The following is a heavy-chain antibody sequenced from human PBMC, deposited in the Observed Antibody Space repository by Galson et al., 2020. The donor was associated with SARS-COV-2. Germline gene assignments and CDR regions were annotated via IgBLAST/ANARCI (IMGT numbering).Heavy chain of an antibody. CDR1: GGTFSSYA. D-gene: IGHD2-15*01. Sequence: SVKVSCKASGGTFSSYAFSWVRHAPGQGLEWMGGIIPISGTANYAQKFQGRVTITADESTSTAHMELSSLRSEDTAVYYCWSTLGYCSGGTCYTYGTFDYWGQGTLVTVSS. CDR3: WSTLGYCSGGTCYTYGTFDY. J-gene: IGHJ4*02. CDR2: IIPISGTA. V-gene: IGHV1-69*13.